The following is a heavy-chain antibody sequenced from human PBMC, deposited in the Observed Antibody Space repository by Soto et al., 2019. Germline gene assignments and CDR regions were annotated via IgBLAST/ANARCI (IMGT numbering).Heavy chain of an antibody. CDR2: IVVGSGDT. Sequence: SVKVSCKTSGFSFTNSAVQWVRQARGQHLEWIGRIVVGSGDTDYAQEFQERATITRDMSTSTVNMELSSLRSDDTAVYYCEAALYSGYGVIDSCGKGTLVTSPQ. CDR1: GFSFTNSA. D-gene: IGHD5-12*01. CDR3: EAALYSGYGVIDS. V-gene: IGHV1-58*01. J-gene: IGHJ4*02.